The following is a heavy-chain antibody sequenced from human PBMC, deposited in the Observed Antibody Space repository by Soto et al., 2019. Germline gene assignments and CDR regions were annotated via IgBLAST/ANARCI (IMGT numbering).Heavy chain of an antibody. V-gene: IGHV3-23*01. Sequence: GGSLRLSCAASGFTFSSYAMSWVRQAPGKGLEWVSAISGSGGSTHYADSVKGRFTISRDNSKNTLYLQMNSLRAEDTAVYYCAKDFGIAAAGQDYYYYYGMDVWGQGTTVTVSS. D-gene: IGHD6-13*01. CDR1: GFTFSSYA. CDR3: AKDFGIAAAGQDYYYYYGMDV. CDR2: ISGSGGST. J-gene: IGHJ6*02.